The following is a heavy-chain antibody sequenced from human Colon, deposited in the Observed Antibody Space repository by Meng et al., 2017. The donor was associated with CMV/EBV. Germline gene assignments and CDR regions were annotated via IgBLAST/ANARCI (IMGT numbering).Heavy chain of an antibody. CDR1: GFTFSSYW. D-gene: IGHD2/OR15-2a*01. J-gene: IGHJ4*02. Sequence: GESLKISCAASGFTFSSYWMSWVRQAPGKGLEWVSGIRGDDGRTFYAGSVKGRFTIFRDDSKKMVYLEMNGLRGEDTAIYYCAKAIDFDSWGQGTLVTVSS. CDR2: IRGDDGRT. CDR3: AKAIDFDS. V-gene: IGHV3-23*01.